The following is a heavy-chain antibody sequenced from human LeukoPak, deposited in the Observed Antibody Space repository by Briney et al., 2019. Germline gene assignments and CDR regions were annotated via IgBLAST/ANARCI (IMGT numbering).Heavy chain of an antibody. CDR3: ATDSSGYYLFDY. V-gene: IGHV1-2*02. CDR1: GYTFTGYY. J-gene: IGHJ4*02. D-gene: IGHD3-22*01. CDR2: INPNSGGT. Sequence: ASVKVSCKASGYTFTGYYMRWVRQAPGQGLEWMGWINPNSGGTNYAQKFQGRDTKTRDTSISTAYMELSRLRSDDTAVYYCATDSSGYYLFDYWGQGTLVTVSS.